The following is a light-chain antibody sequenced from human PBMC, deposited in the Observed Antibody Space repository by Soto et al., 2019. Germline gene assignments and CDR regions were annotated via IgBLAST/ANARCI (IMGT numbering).Light chain of an antibody. CDR1: QSISSW. V-gene: IGKV1-5*03. CDR2: KAC. J-gene: IGKJ2*01. CDR3: QQYNSYYT. Sequence: DIQMTQSPSTLSASVGDRVTITCRASQSISSWLAWYQQKPGKAPKLLIYKACSLESGVPSRFSGSGSGTAFTLTISSLQPDDFETYYCQQYNSYYTFGQGTKLEIQ.